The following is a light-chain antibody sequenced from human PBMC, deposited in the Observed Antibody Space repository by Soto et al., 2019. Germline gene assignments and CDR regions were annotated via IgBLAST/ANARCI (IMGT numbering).Light chain of an antibody. Sequence: EIVMTQSPATLSVSPGDRATLSCRASQNVGNNLVWYQQKPVQAPRLLIYGASTRAAGIPDRFSGSGSGTEFTLTISVLQSDDFAVYYCQRFKNWPPWTFGQGTKVDIK. CDR1: QNVGNN. J-gene: IGKJ1*01. V-gene: IGKV3-15*01. CDR2: GAS. CDR3: QRFKNWPPWT.